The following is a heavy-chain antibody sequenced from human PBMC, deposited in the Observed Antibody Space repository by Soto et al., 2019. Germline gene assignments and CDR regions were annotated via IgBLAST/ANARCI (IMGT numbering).Heavy chain of an antibody. CDR3: ASEHGRNARFDY. J-gene: IGHJ4*02. D-gene: IGHD1-1*01. V-gene: IGHV3-33*01. CDR1: GFTFSSYG. Sequence: QVQLVESGGGVVQPGRSLRLSCAASGFTFSSYGMHWVRQAPGKGLEWVAVIWYDGSNKYYADSVKGRFTISRDNSKNTLYLQMNSLRAEDTAVYYCASEHGRNARFDYWGQGTLVTVSS. CDR2: IWYDGSNK.